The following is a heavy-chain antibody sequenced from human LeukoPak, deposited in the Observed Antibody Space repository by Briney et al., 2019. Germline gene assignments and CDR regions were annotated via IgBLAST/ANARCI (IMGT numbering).Heavy chain of an antibody. Sequence: GGSLRLSCAASGFTFNSYAMGWVRQAPGKGLEWVSTIVGSSGTIYYADSVKGRFTISRDSSIDTLYLQMNSLRAEDTAVYYCAKRSGTYNTPFDYWGQGTLVTVSS. V-gene: IGHV3-23*01. CDR3: AKRSGTYNTPFDY. D-gene: IGHD3-10*01. CDR1: GFTFNSYA. J-gene: IGHJ4*02. CDR2: IVGSSGTI.